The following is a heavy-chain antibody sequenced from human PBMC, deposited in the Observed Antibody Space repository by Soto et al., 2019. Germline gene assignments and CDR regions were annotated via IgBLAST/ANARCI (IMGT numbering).Heavy chain of an antibody. D-gene: IGHD6-13*01. V-gene: IGHV3-33*01. CDR2: IWYDGSNK. Sequence: QVQLVESGGGVVQPGRSLRLSCAASGFTFSSYGMHWVRQAPGKGLEWVAVIWYDGSNKYYADSVKGRFTISRDNSKNTLYLQMNSLRAEDTAVYYCARGASSSWTKYYFDYWGQGTLVTVSS. CDR1: GFTFSSYG. J-gene: IGHJ4*02. CDR3: ARGASSSWTKYYFDY.